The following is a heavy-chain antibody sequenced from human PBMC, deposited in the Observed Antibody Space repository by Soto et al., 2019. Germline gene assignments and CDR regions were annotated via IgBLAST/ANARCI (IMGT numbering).Heavy chain of an antibody. CDR3: AKRAGGYGEVYYYNYGMDV. V-gene: IGHV3-23*01. CDR2: ISGSGGSI. D-gene: IGHD3-22*01. CDR1: GFTFSSYA. Sequence: EVQLLESGGGLVQPGGSLRLSCAASGFTFSSYAMSWVRQAPGKGLEWVSAISGSGGSIYYADSVKGRFAMSRDNSKNTLYLQRNSLRAEDTAVYYCAKRAGGYGEVYYYNYGMDVWGQGTTVTVSS. J-gene: IGHJ6*02.